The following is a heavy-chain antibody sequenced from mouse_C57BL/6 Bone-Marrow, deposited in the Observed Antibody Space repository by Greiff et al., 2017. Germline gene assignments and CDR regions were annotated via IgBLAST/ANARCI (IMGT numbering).Heavy chain of an antibody. Sequence: EVQLQQSGPELVKPGASVKIPCKASGYTFTDYNMDWVKQSHGKSLEGIGDINPNNGGTIYNQKFKGKGTLTVEKSYSTAYMELRSLTSEDTAVYYCARGGDDYDGGYFDVWGTGTTVTVSS. CDR3: ARGGDDYDGGYFDV. J-gene: IGHJ1*03. CDR1: GYTFTDYN. CDR2: INPNNGGT. D-gene: IGHD2-4*01. V-gene: IGHV1-18*01.